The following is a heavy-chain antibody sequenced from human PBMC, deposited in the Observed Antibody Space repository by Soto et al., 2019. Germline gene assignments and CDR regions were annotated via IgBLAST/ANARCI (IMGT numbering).Heavy chain of an antibody. CDR3: ARLGHVYYYDSSGYREYFQH. J-gene: IGHJ1*01. Sequence: ETLSLTCTVSGGSISSYYWSWIRQPPGKGLEWIGYIYYSGSTNYNPSLKSRVTISVDTSKNQFSLKLSSVTAADTAVYYCARLGHVYYYDSSGYREYFQHWGQGTLVTVSS. D-gene: IGHD3-22*01. CDR2: IYYSGST. V-gene: IGHV4-59*01. CDR1: GGSISSYY.